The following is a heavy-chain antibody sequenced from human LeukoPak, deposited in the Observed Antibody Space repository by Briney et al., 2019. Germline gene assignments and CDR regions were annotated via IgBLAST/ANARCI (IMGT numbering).Heavy chain of an antibody. CDR3: AREAMIVVVTPGWFDP. D-gene: IGHD3-22*01. J-gene: IGHJ5*02. Sequence: SETLSLTCAVSGGSISSSNWWSWVRQPPGKGLEWIGEIYHSGSTNYNPSLKGRVTISVDKSKNQFSLKLSSVTAADTAVYYCAREAMIVVVTPGWFDPWGQGTLVTVSS. V-gene: IGHV4-4*02. CDR2: IYHSGST. CDR1: GGSISSSNW.